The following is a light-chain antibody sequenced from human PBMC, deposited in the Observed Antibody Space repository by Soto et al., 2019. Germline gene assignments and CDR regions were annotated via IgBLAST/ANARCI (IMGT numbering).Light chain of an antibody. CDR1: QSISSW. CDR2: KAS. V-gene: IGKV1-5*03. CDR3: QQYNSYPWT. Sequence: DIQMTQSPSTLSASVGDRVTITCRASQSISSWLAWYQQKPGKAPKLLIYKASGLESGVPSRFSGSGSGTEFTLTISSLQPDDFATYYCQQYNSYPWTFGQGTKWIS. J-gene: IGKJ1*01.